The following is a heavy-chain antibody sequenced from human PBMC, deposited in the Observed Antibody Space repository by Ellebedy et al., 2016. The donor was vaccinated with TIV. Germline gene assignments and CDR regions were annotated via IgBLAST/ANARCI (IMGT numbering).Heavy chain of an antibody. CDR2: LDKSGRST. D-gene: IGHD2-21*01. Sequence: GESLKISCAASGFAFSSYAMSLVHQAPGKGLEWVSTLDKSGRSTYYADSVKGRFTSARDNSKNTLYLQVNSLTAEDTAVYYGAKVAGVHVWYFDYWGQGTLVTVSS. CDR1: GFAFSSYA. CDR3: AKVAGVHVWYFDY. V-gene: IGHV3-23*05. J-gene: IGHJ4*02.